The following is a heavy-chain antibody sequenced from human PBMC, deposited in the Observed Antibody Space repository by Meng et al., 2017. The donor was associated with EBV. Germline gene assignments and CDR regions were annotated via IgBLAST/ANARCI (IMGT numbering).Heavy chain of an antibody. V-gene: IGHV3-21*01. D-gene: IGHD4-17*01. CDR2: ISSSSSYI. CDR3: AREGGYGDYFDY. J-gene: IGHJ4*02. Sequence: EVQLVESGXXXXXPXXAXXLSCAASGVTFSSYSMNWVRQAPGKGLEWVSSISSSSSYIYYADSVKGRFTISRDNAKNSLYLQMNSLRAEDTAVYYCAREGGYGDYFDYWGQGTLVTVSS. CDR1: GVTFSSYS.